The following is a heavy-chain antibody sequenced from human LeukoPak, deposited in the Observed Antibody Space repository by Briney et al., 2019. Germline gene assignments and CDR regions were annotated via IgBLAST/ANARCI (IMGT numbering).Heavy chain of an antibody. D-gene: IGHD6-13*01. V-gene: IGHV3-23*01. Sequence: PGGSLRLSRAASGFTFSSYAMSWVRQAPGKGLEWVSAVSGSGSNTYYADSVKGRFTISRDNSKNTLYLQMNSLRAEDTAVYYCAKTLATAATGYWGQGTLVTVSS. CDR2: VSGSGSNT. J-gene: IGHJ4*02. CDR3: AKTLATAATGY. CDR1: GFTFSSYA.